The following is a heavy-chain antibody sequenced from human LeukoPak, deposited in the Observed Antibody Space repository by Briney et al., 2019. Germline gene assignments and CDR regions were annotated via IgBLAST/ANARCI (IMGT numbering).Heavy chain of an antibody. CDR2: IRSGSSTI. CDR3: ARDNHDFWGGYYQSDCFDP. CDR1: GFTFSSYS. D-gene: IGHD3-3*01. J-gene: IGHJ5*02. V-gene: IGHV3-48*01. Sequence: PGGGLRLSCAASGFTFSSYSMNWVRPAPGKGGEWVSYIRSGSSTIYYADSVKGRFTISRDNAKNSLYLQMNSLRAEDTAVYYCARDNHDFWGGYYQSDCFDPWGQGTVVTVSS.